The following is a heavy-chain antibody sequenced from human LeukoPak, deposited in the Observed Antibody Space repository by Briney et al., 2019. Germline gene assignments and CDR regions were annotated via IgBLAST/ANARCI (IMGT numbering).Heavy chain of an antibody. J-gene: IGHJ6*03. Sequence: ASVKVSCKASGYTFTGYYMHWVRQAPGQGLEWMGWINPNSGGTNYAQKFQGRVTITRNTSISTAYMELSSLRSEDTAVYYCARGQGSSWYVVFYYYYYYYMDVWGKGTTVTVSS. CDR1: GYTFTGYY. V-gene: IGHV1-2*02. CDR2: INPNSGGT. D-gene: IGHD6-13*01. CDR3: ARGQGSSWYVVFYYYYYYYMDV.